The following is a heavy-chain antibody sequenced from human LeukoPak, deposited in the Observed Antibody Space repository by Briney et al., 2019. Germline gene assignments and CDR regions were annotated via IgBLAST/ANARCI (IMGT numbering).Heavy chain of an antibody. CDR2: IHYSGST. D-gene: IGHD1-7*01. Sequence: SETLSLTCTVSGGSISSSSYYWGWIRQPPGKGLEWIGSIHYSGSTYYNPSLKSRVTISVDTSKNQFSLKLSSVTAADTAVYYCAGGQALTGTFYWGQGTLVTVSS. CDR1: GGSISSSSYY. CDR3: AGGQALTGTFY. V-gene: IGHV4-39*01. J-gene: IGHJ4*02.